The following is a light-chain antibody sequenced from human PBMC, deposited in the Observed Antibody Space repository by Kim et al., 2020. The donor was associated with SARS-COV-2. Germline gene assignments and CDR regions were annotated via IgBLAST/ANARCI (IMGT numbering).Light chain of an antibody. CDR3: QQYNTYPWT. J-gene: IGKJ1*01. CDR1: QSISSW. CDR2: RAS. Sequence: DNQMTQSPSTLSASVGDRVTITCRASQSISSWLAWYQQRQGKAPKVLIYRASDLEGGVPSRFSGSVSGTEFTLTISSLQPDDFATYYCQQYNTYPWTFGQGTKVDIK. V-gene: IGKV1-5*03.